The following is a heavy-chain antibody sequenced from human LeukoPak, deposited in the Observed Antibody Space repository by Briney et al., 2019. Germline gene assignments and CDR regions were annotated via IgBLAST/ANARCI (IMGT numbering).Heavy chain of an antibody. CDR3: ARAFQSLGGLSLPDY. CDR1: GYTFNGYY. D-gene: IGHD3-16*02. J-gene: IGHJ4*02. V-gene: IGHV7-4-1*02. CDR2: IHPSTGNP. Sequence: GAAVKVSCKSSGYTFNGYYMHWVRQAPGQGLEWMGWIHPSTGNPTYAQGFTGRFVFSLDTSVSTTYLQISSLKAEDTAVYFCARAFQSLGGLSLPDYWGQGTLVTVSS.